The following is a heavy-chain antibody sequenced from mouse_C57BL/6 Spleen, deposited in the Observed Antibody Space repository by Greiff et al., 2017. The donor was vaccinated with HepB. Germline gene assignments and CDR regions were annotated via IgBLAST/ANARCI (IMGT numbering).Heavy chain of an antibody. CDR3: ARQAYYGSSRNYFDY. CDR1: GFTFSSYG. D-gene: IGHD1-1*01. CDR2: ISSGGSYT. V-gene: IGHV5-6*01. Sequence: EVQRVESGGDLVKPGGSLKLSCAASGFTFSSYGMSWVRQTPDKRLEWVATISSGGSYTYYPDSVKGRFTLSRDNAKNTLYLQMSSLKSEDTAMYYCARQAYYGSSRNYFDYWGQGTTLTVSS. J-gene: IGHJ2*01.